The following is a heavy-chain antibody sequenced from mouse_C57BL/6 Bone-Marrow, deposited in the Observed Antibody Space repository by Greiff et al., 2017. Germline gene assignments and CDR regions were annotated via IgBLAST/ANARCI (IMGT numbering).Heavy chain of an antibody. J-gene: IGHJ4*01. Sequence: DVQLQESGPGLVKPSQSLSLTCSVTGYSITSGYYWNWIRQFPGNKLEWMGYISYDGSNNYNPSLKNRISITRDTSKNQFFLKLNSVTTEDTATYYCAREDDYDAYAMDYWGQGTSVTVSS. D-gene: IGHD2-4*01. CDR3: AREDDYDAYAMDY. CDR2: ISYDGSN. CDR1: GYSITSGYY. V-gene: IGHV3-6*01.